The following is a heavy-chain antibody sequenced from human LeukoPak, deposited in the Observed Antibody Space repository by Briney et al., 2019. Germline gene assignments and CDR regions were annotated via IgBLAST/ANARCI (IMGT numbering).Heavy chain of an antibody. CDR2: IYPGDSDT. V-gene: IGHV5-51*01. J-gene: IGHJ4*02. Sequence: GESLQISCKGSGYSFTTYWIGWVRQLPGKGLEWMGIIYPGDSDTRYSPSFQGQVTISADKSISTAYLQWNSLKASDTAMYYCAREGSYQIIDYWGQGTLVTVSS. D-gene: IGHD1-26*01. CDR3: AREGSYQIIDY. CDR1: GYSFTTYW.